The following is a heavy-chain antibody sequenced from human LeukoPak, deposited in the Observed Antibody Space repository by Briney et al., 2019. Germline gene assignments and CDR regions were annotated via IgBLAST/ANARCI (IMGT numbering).Heavy chain of an antibody. Sequence: PGGSLRLSCAASGFTFSSYGMHWVRQAPGKGLEWVAFIRYDGSKKYYADSVKGRFTISRDNSKNTLYLQMNSLRAEDTAVYYCAKDTAMVVYYFDYWGQGTLVTVSS. CDR1: GFTFSSYG. J-gene: IGHJ4*02. V-gene: IGHV3-30*02. CDR3: AKDTAMVVYYFDY. CDR2: IRYDGSKK. D-gene: IGHD5-18*01.